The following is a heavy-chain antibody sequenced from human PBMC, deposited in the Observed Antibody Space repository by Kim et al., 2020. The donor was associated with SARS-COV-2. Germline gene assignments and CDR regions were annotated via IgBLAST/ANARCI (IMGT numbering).Heavy chain of an antibody. CDR1: GGSISSSSYY. Sequence: SETLSLTCTVSGGSISSSSYYWGWIRQPPGKGLEWIGSIYYSGSTYYNPSLKSRVTISVDTSKNQFSLKLSSVTAADTAVYYCARVSSWNYGDLLGGMDVWGQGTTVTVSS. V-gene: IGHV4-39*01. CDR3: ARVSSWNYGDLLGGMDV. CDR2: IYYSGST. J-gene: IGHJ6*02. D-gene: IGHD4-17*01.